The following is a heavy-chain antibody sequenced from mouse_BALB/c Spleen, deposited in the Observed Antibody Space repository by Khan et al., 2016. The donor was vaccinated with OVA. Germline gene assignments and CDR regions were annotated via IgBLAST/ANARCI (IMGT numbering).Heavy chain of an antibody. CDR1: GYTFTSYW. V-gene: IGHV1S41*01. J-gene: IGHJ4*01. CDR2: IAPGSGSS. CDR3: ARSHYYGNSRYALVY. Sequence: DLVKPGASVKLSCKASGYTFTSYWINWIKQRPGQGLEWIGHIAPGSGSSYYNEMFKGMATLTVDTSSSTAYIQLSSLSSEDSAVYFCARSHYYGNSRYALVYWGQGTSVTVSS. D-gene: IGHD1-2*01.